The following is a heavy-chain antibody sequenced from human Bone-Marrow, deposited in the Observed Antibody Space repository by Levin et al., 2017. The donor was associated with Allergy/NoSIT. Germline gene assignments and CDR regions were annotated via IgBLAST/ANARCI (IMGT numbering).Heavy chain of an antibody. J-gene: IGHJ6*03. Sequence: KISCKASGGTFSSYAISWVRQAPGQGLEWMGGIIPIFGTANYAQKFQGRVTITADESTSTAYMELSSLRSEDTAVYYCARDGRVTDYYYYYMDVWGKGTTVTVSS. CDR3: ARDGRVTDYYYYYMDV. CDR2: IIPIFGTA. CDR1: GGTFSSYA. V-gene: IGHV1-69*01. D-gene: IGHD2-21*02.